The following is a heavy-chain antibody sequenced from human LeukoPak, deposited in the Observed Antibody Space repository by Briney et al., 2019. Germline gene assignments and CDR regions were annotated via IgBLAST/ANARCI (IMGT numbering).Heavy chain of an antibody. CDR1: GFTFSSYS. CDR3: ARDFYTGHFDY. J-gene: IGHJ4*02. V-gene: IGHV3-33*08. Sequence: GGSLRLSCAASGFTFSSYSMNWVRQAPGKGLEWIAVIWYDGSHIFYADSVQGRFTITRDNFKNTLYLQMNSLRAEDTAVYYCARDFYTGHFDYWGQGTLVTVSS. CDR2: IWYDGSHI. D-gene: IGHD2-2*02.